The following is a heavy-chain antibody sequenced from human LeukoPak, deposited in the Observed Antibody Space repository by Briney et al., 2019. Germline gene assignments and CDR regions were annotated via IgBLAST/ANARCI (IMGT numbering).Heavy chain of an antibody. CDR1: GGTFSSYA. CDR2: IIPIFGTA. Sequence: SVKVSCKASGGTFSSYAISWVRQAPGQGLEWMGRIIPIFGTANYAQKFQGRVTITTDESTSTAYTELSSLRSEDTAVYYCASSWLIDYYDSSANTPGLDAFDIWGQGTMVTVSS. D-gene: IGHD3-22*01. V-gene: IGHV1-69*05. CDR3: ASSWLIDYYDSSANTPGLDAFDI. J-gene: IGHJ3*02.